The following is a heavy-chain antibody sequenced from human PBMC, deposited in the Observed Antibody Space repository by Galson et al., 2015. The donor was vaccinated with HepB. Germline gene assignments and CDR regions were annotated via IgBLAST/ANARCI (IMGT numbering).Heavy chain of an antibody. V-gene: IGHV1-3*01. J-gene: IGHJ3*02. CDR1: GYTFTSYA. Sequence: SVKVSCKASGYTFTSYAMHWVRQAPGQRLEWMGWSNADNGNTKYSHKFQGRVTITRDTSASTAYMELSSLTSEDTAVYYCARAQKRAGYGGRDAFDIWGQGTMVTVSS. CDR2: SNADNGNT. D-gene: IGHD4-23*01. CDR3: ARAQKRAGYGGRDAFDI.